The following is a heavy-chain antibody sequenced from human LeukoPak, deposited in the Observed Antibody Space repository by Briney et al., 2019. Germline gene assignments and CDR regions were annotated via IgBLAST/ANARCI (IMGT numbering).Heavy chain of an antibody. CDR3: ARDRHCVNGVCHSPPGMDV. CDR2: IWFDKNQ. D-gene: IGHD2-8*01. J-gene: IGHJ6*02. CDR1: GFLLNDYG. Sequence: PGGSLRLSCAASGFLLNDYGMHWVRQAPGKGLEWVADIWFDKNQHFADSVKGRFAISRDNSKNTVYPQINSLRAEDTAVYYCARDRHCVNGVCHSPPGMDVWGQGTTVTVSS. V-gene: IGHV3-33*01.